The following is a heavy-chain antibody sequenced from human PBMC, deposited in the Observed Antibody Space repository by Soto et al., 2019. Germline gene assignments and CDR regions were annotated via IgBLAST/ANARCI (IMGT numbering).Heavy chain of an antibody. CDR2: ISSSGGST. CDR3: AKVPFFGVVTDVLAFDY. V-gene: IGHV3-23*01. Sequence: EVQLLESGGGLVQPGGSLRLSCAASGFTLSSSAMSWVRQAPGKGLEWVSAISSSGGSTKYADSVKGHFTISRDNSKNTLYLQMNSLRAEDTAVYYCAKVPFFGVVTDVLAFDYWGQGTPVTVSS. D-gene: IGHD3-3*01. J-gene: IGHJ4*02. CDR1: GFTLSSSA.